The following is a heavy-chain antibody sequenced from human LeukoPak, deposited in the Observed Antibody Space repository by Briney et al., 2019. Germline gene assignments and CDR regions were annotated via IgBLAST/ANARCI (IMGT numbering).Heavy chain of an antibody. CDR2: INPSGGST. V-gene: IGHV1-46*01. J-gene: IGHJ3*02. Sequence: ASVKVSCKASGGTFSSYAISWVRQAPGQGLEWMGIINPSGGSTSYAQKFQGRVTMTRDTSTSTVYMELSSLRSEDTAVYYCARAQAGGRLGAFDIWGQGTMVTVSS. CDR3: ARAQAGGRLGAFDI. CDR1: GGTFSSYA. D-gene: IGHD3-10*01.